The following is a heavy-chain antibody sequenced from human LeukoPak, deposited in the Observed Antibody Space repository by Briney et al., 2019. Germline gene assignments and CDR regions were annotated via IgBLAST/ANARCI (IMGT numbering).Heavy chain of an antibody. J-gene: IGHJ4*02. CDR3: ARDGLESGSYFPVDY. CDR1: GYTFTGYY. D-gene: IGHD1-26*01. Sequence: GASVKVSCTASGYTFTGYYMHWVRQAPGQGLEWMGWINPNSGGTNSAQNFQGRVTMTRDTSISTAYMELSRLRSDDTAVYYCARDGLESGSYFPVDYWGQGTLVTVSS. V-gene: IGHV1-2*02. CDR2: INPNSGGT.